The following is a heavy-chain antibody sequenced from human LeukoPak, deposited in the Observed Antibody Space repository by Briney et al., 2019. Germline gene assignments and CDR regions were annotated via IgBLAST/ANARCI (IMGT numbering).Heavy chain of an antibody. CDR1: GGSISSGGYY. D-gene: IGHD6-19*01. V-gene: IGHV4-31*03. J-gene: IGHJ4*02. CDR3: ARAPRGSGWFLDY. CDR2: IYYSGST. Sequence: SETLSLTCTVSGGSISSGGYYWSRIRQHPGKGLEWIGYIYYSGSTYYNPSLKSRVTISVDTSKNQFSLKLSSVTAADTAVYYCARAPRGSGWFLDYWGQGTLVTVSS.